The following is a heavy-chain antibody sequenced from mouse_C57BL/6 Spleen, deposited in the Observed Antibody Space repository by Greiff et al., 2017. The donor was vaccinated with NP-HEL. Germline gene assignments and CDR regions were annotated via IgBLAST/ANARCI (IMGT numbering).Heavy chain of an antibody. CDR1: GYTFTSYW. V-gene: IGHV1-69*01. D-gene: IGHD3-2*02. CDR2: IDPSDSYT. J-gene: IGHJ3*01. Sequence: QVQLQQPGAELVMPGASVKLSCKASGYTFTSYWMHWVKQRPGQGLEWIGEIDPSDSYTNYNQKFKGKSTLTVDKSSSTAYMQLSSLTSEDSAVYYCARSAQASWFAYWGKGTLVTVSA. CDR3: ARSAQASWFAY.